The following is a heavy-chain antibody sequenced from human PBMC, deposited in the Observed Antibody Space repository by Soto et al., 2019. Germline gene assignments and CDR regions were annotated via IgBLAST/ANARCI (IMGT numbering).Heavy chain of an antibody. D-gene: IGHD2-21*02. CDR1: GFTFSSYS. CDR3: ARARAAEYCGGDCRNLADAFDI. Sequence: EVQLVESGGGLVQPGGSLRLSCAASGFTFSSYSMNWVRQAPGKGLEWVSYISSSSSTIYYADSVKGRFTISRDNAKNXLYXQXTSLRDEDTAVYYCARARAAEYCGGDCRNLADAFDIWGQGTMVTVSS. V-gene: IGHV3-48*02. J-gene: IGHJ3*02. CDR2: ISSSSSTI.